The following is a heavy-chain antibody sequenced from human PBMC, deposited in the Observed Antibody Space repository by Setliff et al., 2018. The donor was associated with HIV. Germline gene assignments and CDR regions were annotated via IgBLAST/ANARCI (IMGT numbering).Heavy chain of an antibody. J-gene: IGHJ4*02. CDR1: GGSLISGGYY. D-gene: IGHD3-3*02. CDR3: ARLEKLDDISYFDY. Sequence: SETLSLTCSVSGGSLISGGYYWSWIRQHPGKGLEWIGYVYYTGKTYYNPSLEGRISMSVDTSKNQFSLKLTSVTAADTAVYFCARLEKLDDISYFDYWGQGTLVTVSS. CDR2: VYYTGKT. V-gene: IGHV4-31*03.